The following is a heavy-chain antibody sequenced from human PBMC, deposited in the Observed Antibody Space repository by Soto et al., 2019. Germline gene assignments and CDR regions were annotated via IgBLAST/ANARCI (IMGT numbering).Heavy chain of an antibody. D-gene: IGHD3-22*01. CDR2: INASGGSR. Sequence: ASVKVSCKASGSTSASLHIHWVRQARGQGLEWMGIINASGGSRSYAQKFQGRVSMTRDKSTSTVYEEPSSLKSAGTAVYYWACVRRSSGDYYGDWGQGTSVTVS. V-gene: IGHV1-46*01. CDR3: ACVRRSSGDYYGD. J-gene: IGHJ4*02. CDR1: GSTSASLH.